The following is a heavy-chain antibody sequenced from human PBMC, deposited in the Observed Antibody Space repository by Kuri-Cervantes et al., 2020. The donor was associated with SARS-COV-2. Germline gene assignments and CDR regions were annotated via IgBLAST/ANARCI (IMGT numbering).Heavy chain of an antibody. Sequence: GGSLRLSCAASGFTFSSYGMHWVRQAPGKGLEWVAVISYDGSNKYYADSVKGRFTISRDNSKNTLYLQMNSLRAEDTAAYYCAKEMGATKYFQHWGQGTLVTVSS. D-gene: IGHD1-26*01. CDR2: ISYDGSNK. CDR1: GFTFSSYG. J-gene: IGHJ1*01. V-gene: IGHV3-30*18. CDR3: AKEMGATKYFQH.